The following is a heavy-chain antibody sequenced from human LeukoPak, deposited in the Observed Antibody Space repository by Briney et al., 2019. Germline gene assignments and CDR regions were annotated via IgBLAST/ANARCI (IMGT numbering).Heavy chain of an antibody. J-gene: IGHJ4*02. V-gene: IGHV3-7*03. Sequence: PGGSLRLSCAASGFTFSSYWMSWVRQAPGKGLEWVANIKQDGSEKYYVDSVKGRFTISRDISKNTLYLQMNSLSAEDTAVYYCAKDGMYSSSSSYYFDYWGQGTLVTVSS. CDR3: AKDGMYSSSSSYYFDY. CDR1: GFTFSSYW. CDR2: IKQDGSEK. D-gene: IGHD6-6*01.